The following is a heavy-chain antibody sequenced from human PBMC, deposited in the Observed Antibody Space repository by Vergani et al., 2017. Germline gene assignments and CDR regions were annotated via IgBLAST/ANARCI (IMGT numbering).Heavy chain of an antibody. CDR3: ASPYCTNGVWHE. CDR1: GGSISSSSYY. CDR2: IYYCGST. V-gene: IGHV4-39*01. D-gene: IGHD2-8*01. J-gene: IGHJ4*02. Sequence: QLQLQESGPGLVKPSETLSLTCTVSGGSISSSSYYWGWLRQPPGKGLEWIGSIYYCGSTYYHPSLKSRVTKSVDTSKNQCSLKLSSVTAVDTAVYYCASPYCTNGVWHEWGQGTLVTVSS.